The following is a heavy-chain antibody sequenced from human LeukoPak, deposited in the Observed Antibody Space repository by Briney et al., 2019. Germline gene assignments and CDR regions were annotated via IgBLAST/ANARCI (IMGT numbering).Heavy chain of an antibody. CDR2: IYHSGST. D-gene: IGHD5-18*01. J-gene: IGHJ4*02. CDR3: ARGKGGYSYGYRILGPPYYFDY. V-gene: IGHV4-34*01. CDR1: GGSFSGYY. Sequence: SETLSLTCAVYGGSFSGYYWSWIRQPPGKGLEWIGEIYHSGSTNYNPSLKSRLTMSVDTSKNQFSLKLSSVTAADTAVYYCARGKGGYSYGYRILGPPYYFDYWGQGTLVTVSS.